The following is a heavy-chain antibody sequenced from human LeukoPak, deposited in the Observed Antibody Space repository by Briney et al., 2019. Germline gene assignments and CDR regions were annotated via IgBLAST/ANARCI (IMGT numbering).Heavy chain of an antibody. J-gene: IGHJ6*02. CDR3: ATYDRYYYYGMDV. CDR2: ISAHNGNT. CDR1: GYTFTSYG. D-gene: IGHD3-3*01. Sequence: ASVKVSCKASGYTFTSYGISWVRQAPGQGLEWMGWISAHNGNTNYAQKLQGRVTMTTDTSTSTAYMELRSLRSDDTAVYYCATYDRYYYYGMDVWGQGTTVTVSS. V-gene: IGHV1-18*01.